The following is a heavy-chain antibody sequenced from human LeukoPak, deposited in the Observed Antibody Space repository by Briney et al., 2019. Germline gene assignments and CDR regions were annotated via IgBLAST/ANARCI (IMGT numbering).Heavy chain of an antibody. CDR1: GYTFTSYY. D-gene: IGHD4-17*01. Sequence: GASVKVSCKASGYTFTSYYMHWVRQAPGQGLEWMGIINPSSGSTSYAQKFQGRVTMTRDTSTSTVYMELSSLRSEDTAVYYCARAGDYGDYGNYYYYGMDVWGQGTTVTVSS. J-gene: IGHJ6*02. V-gene: IGHV1-46*01. CDR2: INPSSGST. CDR3: ARAGDYGDYGNYYYYGMDV.